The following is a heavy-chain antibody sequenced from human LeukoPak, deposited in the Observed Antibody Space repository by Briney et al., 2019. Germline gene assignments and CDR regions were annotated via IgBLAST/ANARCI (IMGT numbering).Heavy chain of an antibody. CDR3: AKRGVVIRVILVGFHKEAYYFDS. J-gene: IGHJ4*02. Sequence: GGPLRLSCAVSGTTLSNYAMSWVRQAPGKGLEWVAGISGSGGGTNYADSVKGRFTISRDNSKNSPYLQMNNLRVDDTAVYFCAKRGVVIRVILVGFHKEAYYFDSWGQGALVTVSS. V-gene: IGHV3-23*01. CDR1: GTTLSNYA. CDR2: ISGSGGGT. D-gene: IGHD3-22*01.